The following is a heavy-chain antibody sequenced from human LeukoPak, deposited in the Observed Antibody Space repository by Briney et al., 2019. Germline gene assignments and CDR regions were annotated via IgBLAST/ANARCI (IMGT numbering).Heavy chain of an antibody. D-gene: IGHD6-19*01. Sequence: GGSLRLSCAASGFTVSSNYMTWVRQAPGKGLEWVSVLQSGGATHYADSVEGRFTISRDNSRNTLYLQMNRLRDEDTAVYYCARDRDSSGWWGSFDYWGQGTLVTVSS. V-gene: IGHV3-53*01. CDR3: ARDRDSSGWWGSFDY. CDR1: GFTVSSNY. CDR2: LQSGGAT. J-gene: IGHJ4*02.